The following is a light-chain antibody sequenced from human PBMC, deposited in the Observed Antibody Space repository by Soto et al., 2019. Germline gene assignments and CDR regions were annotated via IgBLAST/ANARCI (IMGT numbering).Light chain of an antibody. Sequence: DIVMTQSPDSLAVSLGERATIHCKSGQSLLSSSNTANYLAWYQQKPGQPPQLLIFWASNRDSGVPERFIGSGSVTDFTLTISSLQAEDVAVYYCQQYYSTPPTFGQGTRLEIK. V-gene: IGKV4-1*01. J-gene: IGKJ2*01. CDR1: QSLLSSSNTANY. CDR2: WAS. CDR3: QQYYSTPPT.